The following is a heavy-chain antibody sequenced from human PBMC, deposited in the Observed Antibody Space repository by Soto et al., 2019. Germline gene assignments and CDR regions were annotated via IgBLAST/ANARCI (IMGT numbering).Heavy chain of an antibody. Sequence: QMQLVQSGAELKKPGSSVKVSCRATGDTFSSYAFSWVRQAPGQGLVWMGGIIPMFNTPAYAQNFQGRVTITADKTTNTAYLELTSLTSGHTAVSYSARATIGVPDPMTVWGQGTRVTVSS. V-gene: IGHV1-69*06. D-gene: IGHD6-19*01. CDR2: IIPMFNTP. CDR1: GDTFSSYA. J-gene: IGHJ4*02. CDR3: ARATIGVPDPMTV.